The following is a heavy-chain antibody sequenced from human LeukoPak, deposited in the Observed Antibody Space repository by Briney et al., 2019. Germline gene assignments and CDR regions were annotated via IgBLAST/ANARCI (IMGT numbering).Heavy chain of an antibody. Sequence: SETLSLTCTVSGGSISSYYWSWIRQPPGKGLEWIGYIYYSANTNYNPSLESRVSISVDTSKNQFSLRLSSVTAADTAVYYCARGTYYVSGTYYFDYWGQGTLVTVSS. CDR1: GGSISSYY. J-gene: IGHJ4*02. CDR3: ARGTYYVSGTYYFDY. D-gene: IGHD3-10*01. CDR2: IYYSANT. V-gene: IGHV4-59*01.